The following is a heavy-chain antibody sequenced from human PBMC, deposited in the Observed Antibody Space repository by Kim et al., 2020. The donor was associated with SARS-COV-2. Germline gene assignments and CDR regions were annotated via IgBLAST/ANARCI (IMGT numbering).Heavy chain of an antibody. Sequence: GGSLRLSCAASGFTFSSYAMNWVRQAPGKGLEWVSVIGGSGYHTYYAESVKGRFTISRDNSKNTLFLQMNSLRAEDTAIYYCAKDTGSRSFDYWCKGTLLTVSS. J-gene: IGHJ4*02. V-gene: IGHV3-23*01. CDR1: GFTFSSYA. D-gene: IGHD2-15*01. CDR2: IGGSGYHT. CDR3: AKDTGSRSFDY.